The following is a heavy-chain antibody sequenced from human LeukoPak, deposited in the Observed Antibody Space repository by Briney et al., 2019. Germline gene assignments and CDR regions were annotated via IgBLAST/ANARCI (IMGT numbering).Heavy chain of an antibody. CDR3: ARGSGDYVWGSYDYYYYMDV. V-gene: IGHV4-34*01. CDR1: GGSFSGYY. J-gene: IGHJ6*03. CDR2: INHSGST. D-gene: IGHD3-16*01. Sequence: SETLSLTCAVYGGSFSGYYWSWIRQPPGKGLEWIGEINHSGSTNYNPSLKSRVTISVDTSKNQFSLKLSSVTAADTAVYYCARGSGDYVWGSYDYYYYMDVWGKGTTVTVSS.